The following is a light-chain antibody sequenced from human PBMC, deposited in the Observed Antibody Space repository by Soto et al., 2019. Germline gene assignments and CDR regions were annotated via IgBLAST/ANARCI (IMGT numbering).Light chain of an antibody. Sequence: EVVMTQSPLSLPVTLGQPAAISCRSSQSLIHSDGSTYLSWFQQRPGRSPRRLIYEVSDRDSGVPDRFSGSGSGNDFTLKISRVEAEDVGVYYCMQGTHWPWTFGQGTEVEIK. J-gene: IGKJ1*01. CDR1: QSLIHSDGSTY. CDR3: MQGTHWPWT. CDR2: EVS. V-gene: IGKV2-30*02.